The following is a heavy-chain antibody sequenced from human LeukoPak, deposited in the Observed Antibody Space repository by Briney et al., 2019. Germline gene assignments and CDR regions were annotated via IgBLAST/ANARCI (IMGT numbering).Heavy chain of an antibody. Sequence: ASVKVSCKASGGTFKNYAISWVRQAPGQGLEWMGIINPSGGSTSYAQKFQGRVTMTRDMSTGTVYMELSGLRSEDTAVYYCARDQFGNWNVLFDYWGQGTLVTVSS. CDR3: ARDQFGNWNVLFDY. J-gene: IGHJ4*02. V-gene: IGHV1-46*02. D-gene: IGHD1-20*01. CDR2: INPSGGST. CDR1: GGTFKNYA.